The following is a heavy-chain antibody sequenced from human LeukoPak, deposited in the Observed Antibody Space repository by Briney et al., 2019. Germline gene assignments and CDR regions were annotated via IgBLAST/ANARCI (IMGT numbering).Heavy chain of an antibody. CDR2: ISGSGGST. V-gene: IGHV3-23*01. D-gene: IGHD1-26*01. Sequence: PGGSLRLSCAASGFTFSTYNMSWVRQAPGKGLEWVSSISGSGGSTYYADYVKGRFTISRDNSKNTLYLQMNSLRAEDTAVYYCAKLSRWELPPLIADYFQHWGQGTLVTVSS. J-gene: IGHJ1*01. CDR3: AKLSRWELPPLIADYFQH. CDR1: GFTFSTYN.